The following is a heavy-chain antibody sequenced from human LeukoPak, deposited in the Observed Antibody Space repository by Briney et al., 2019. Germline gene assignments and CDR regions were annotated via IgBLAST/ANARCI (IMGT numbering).Heavy chain of an antibody. CDR1: GFTFSSYG. J-gene: IGHJ4*02. CDR2: VSRTGGTK. CDR3: AKEWYRGGYGSYFDA. V-gene: IGHV3-30*18. Sequence: GGSLRLSCAASGFTFSSYGMHWVRQAPGKGLEWVAVVSRTGGTKYYGDSVQGRFSISRDNSKNTLYLQMNGLRAEDTGAYYCAKEWYRGGYGSYFDAWGQGTLVTVSS. D-gene: IGHD1-26*01.